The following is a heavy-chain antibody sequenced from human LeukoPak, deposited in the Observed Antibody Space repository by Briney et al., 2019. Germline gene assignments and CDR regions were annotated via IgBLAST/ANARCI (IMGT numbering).Heavy chain of an antibody. CDR3: ARGSYDILTGYRNGLDY. V-gene: IGHV4-39*07. D-gene: IGHD3-9*01. Sequence: PSETLSLTCTVSGGSISSYYWGWIRQPPGKGLEWIGSIYYSGSTYYNPSLKSRVTISVDTSKNQFSLKLSSVTAADTAVYYCARGSYDILTGYRNGLDYWGQGTLVTVSS. CDR1: GGSISSYY. J-gene: IGHJ4*02. CDR2: IYYSGST.